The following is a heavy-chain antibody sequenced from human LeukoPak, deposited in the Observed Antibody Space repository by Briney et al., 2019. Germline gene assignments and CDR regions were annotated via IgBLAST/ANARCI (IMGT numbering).Heavy chain of an antibody. D-gene: IGHD5-12*01. Sequence: ASVKVSCKASGYTFTGYYMHWVRQAPGQGLEWMGRINPNSGGTNYAQKFQGWVTMTRDTSISTAYMELSRLRSDDTAVYYCARDEYSGYDLGYWGQGTLVTVSS. J-gene: IGHJ4*02. CDR2: INPNSGGT. CDR1: GYTFTGYY. V-gene: IGHV1-2*04. CDR3: ARDEYSGYDLGY.